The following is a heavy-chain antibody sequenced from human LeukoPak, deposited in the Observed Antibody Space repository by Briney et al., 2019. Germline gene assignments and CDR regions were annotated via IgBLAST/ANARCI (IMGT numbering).Heavy chain of an antibody. CDR2: IFYSGAT. D-gene: IGHD6-19*01. Sequence: SETLSLTCSVSGDSISINYNWGWIRQPPGKGLEWIGSIFYSGATYYSSSLKSRITISVDTSKNQFSLKISSMTAADTAVYYCVRHRQWLLFPDYWGQGTLVTVSS. V-gene: IGHV4-39*01. CDR3: VRHRQWLLFPDY. J-gene: IGHJ4*02. CDR1: GDSISINYN.